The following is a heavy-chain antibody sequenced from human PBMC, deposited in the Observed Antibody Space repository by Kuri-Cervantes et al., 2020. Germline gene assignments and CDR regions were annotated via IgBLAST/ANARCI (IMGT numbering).Heavy chain of an antibody. CDR3: AKVKGKMPSPVPDY. V-gene: IGHV3-11*01. J-gene: IGHJ4*02. CDR2: ISSSGSTI. D-gene: IGHD2-2*01. CDR1: GFTFSDYY. Sequence: GESLKISCAASGFTFSDYYMSRIRQAPGKGLEWVSYISSSGSTIYYADSVKGRFTISRDNSKNTLYLQMNSLRAEDTAVYYRAKVKGKMPSPVPDYWGQGTLVTVSS.